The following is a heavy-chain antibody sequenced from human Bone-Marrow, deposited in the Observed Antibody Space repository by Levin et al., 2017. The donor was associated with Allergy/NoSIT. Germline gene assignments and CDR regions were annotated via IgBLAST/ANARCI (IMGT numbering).Heavy chain of an antibody. V-gene: IGHV4-34*01. J-gene: IGHJ4*02. CDR1: GGSFSGYD. CDR2: INHSGST. Sequence: PSETLSLTCAVYGGSFSGYDWSWIRQTPGKGLEWIGEINHSGSTNYNPSLKSRVTISVDTSKNQFSLKLSSVTAADTGVYYCARVDPGSTTFDYWGQGTLVTVSS. D-gene: IGHD2-2*01. CDR3: ARVDPGSTTFDY.